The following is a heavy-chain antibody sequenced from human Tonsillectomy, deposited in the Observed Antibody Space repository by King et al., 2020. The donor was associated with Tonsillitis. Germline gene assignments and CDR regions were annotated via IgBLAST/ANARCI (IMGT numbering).Heavy chain of an antibody. CDR3: ATGGPDSAAPGAAFDF. J-gene: IGHJ3*01. Sequence: VQLVESGGGLVKPGGSLRLSCAASGFTFSNAWMSWVRQAPGKGLEWVGRIKSNPDGGTADFAAPVQGRVTISRDDSKTMLYLQMNSLKTDDTAVYYCATGGPDSAAPGAAFDFWGQGTVVTVSS. CDR2: IKSNPDGGTA. D-gene: IGHD3-10*01. V-gene: IGHV3-15*01. CDR1: GFTFSNAW.